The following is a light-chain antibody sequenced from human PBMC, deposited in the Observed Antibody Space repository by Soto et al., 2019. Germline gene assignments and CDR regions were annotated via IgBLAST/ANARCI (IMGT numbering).Light chain of an antibody. CDR1: QSVGSY. Sequence: EIVLTQSPATLSLSPGQRATLSCRASQSVGSYLAWYQQKPGQAPRLLIYDASNRATGIPARFSGSGSGTDFTLTISSLEPEDFAFYYFQQRSNLWLTFGGGTKVEIK. J-gene: IGKJ4*01. CDR2: DAS. CDR3: QQRSNLWLT. V-gene: IGKV3-11*01.